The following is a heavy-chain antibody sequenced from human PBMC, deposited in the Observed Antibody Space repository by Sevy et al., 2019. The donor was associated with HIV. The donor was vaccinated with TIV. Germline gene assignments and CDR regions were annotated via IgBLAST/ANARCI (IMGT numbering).Heavy chain of an antibody. CDR3: ASGSVVVPAAPYYYYGMDV. J-gene: IGHJ6*02. CDR2: ISSSGSTI. Sequence: GGSLRLSCAASGFTFSSYEMNWVRQAPGKGVEWVSYISSSGSTIYYADSVKGRFTISRDNAKNSLYLQMNSLRAEDTAVYYCASGSVVVPAAPYYYYGMDVWGQGTTVTVSS. V-gene: IGHV3-48*03. CDR1: GFTFSSYE. D-gene: IGHD2-2*01.